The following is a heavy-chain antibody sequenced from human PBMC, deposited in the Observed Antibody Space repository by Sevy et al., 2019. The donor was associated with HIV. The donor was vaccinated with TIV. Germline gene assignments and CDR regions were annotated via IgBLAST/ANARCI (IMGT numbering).Heavy chain of an antibody. Sequence: GESLKISCAASGFTFGNYWMHWVRQAPGKGLVWISRINNDGSNTNYANSVKGRFTTSRDNAKNTLYRQMNSLRAEDTAVYYCGREMISMVPGVPDAFDIWGQGTMVTVSS. V-gene: IGHV3-74*01. J-gene: IGHJ3*02. CDR2: INNDGSNT. CDR1: GFTFGNYW. D-gene: IGHD3-10*01. CDR3: GREMISMVPGVPDAFDI.